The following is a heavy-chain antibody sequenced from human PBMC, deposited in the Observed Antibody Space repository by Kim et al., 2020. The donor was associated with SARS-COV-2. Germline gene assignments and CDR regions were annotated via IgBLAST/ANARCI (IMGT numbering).Heavy chain of an antibody. CDR2: INHSGST. Sequence: SETLSLTCAVYGGSFSGYYWSWIRQPPGKGLEWIGEINHSGSTNYNPSLKSRVTISVDTSKNQFSLKLSSVTAADTAVYYCAGGNYDILTGYSDWGQGTLVTVSS. CDR1: GGSFSGYY. D-gene: IGHD3-9*01. V-gene: IGHV4-34*01. CDR3: AGGNYDILTGYSD. J-gene: IGHJ4*02.